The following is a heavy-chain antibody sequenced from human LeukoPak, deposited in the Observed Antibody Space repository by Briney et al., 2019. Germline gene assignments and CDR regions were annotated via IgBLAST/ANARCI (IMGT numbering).Heavy chain of an antibody. Sequence: GGSLRLSCAASGFTVSSNYMSWVRQAPGKGLEWVSVIYSGGSTYYADSVKGRFTISRDNSKNTLYLQMNSLRAEDMALYYCAKDSSAAISDLLVHWGQGTLVTVSS. D-gene: IGHD2-2*02. J-gene: IGHJ4*02. V-gene: IGHV3-53*05. CDR1: GFTVSSNY. CDR2: IYSGGST. CDR3: AKDSSAAISDLLVH.